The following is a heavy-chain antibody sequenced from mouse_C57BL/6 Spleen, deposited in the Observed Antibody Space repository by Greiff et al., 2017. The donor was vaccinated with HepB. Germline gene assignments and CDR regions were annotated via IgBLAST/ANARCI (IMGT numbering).Heavy chain of an antibody. CDR3: ARKTGTRYFDV. Sequence: DVQLVESGGGLVKPGGSLKLSCAASGFTFSSYAMSWVRQTPEKRLEWVATISDGGSYTYYPDNVKGRVTISRDNAKNNLYLQMSHLTSEDTAMYYCARKTGTRYFDVWGTGTTVTVSS. CDR2: ISDGGSYT. V-gene: IGHV5-4*01. CDR1: GFTFSSYA. D-gene: IGHD4-1*01. J-gene: IGHJ1*03.